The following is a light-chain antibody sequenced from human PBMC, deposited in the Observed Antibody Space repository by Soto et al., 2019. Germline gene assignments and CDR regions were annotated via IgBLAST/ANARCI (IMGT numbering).Light chain of an antibody. CDR2: DAS. CDR3: QQYDTWTLT. J-gene: IGKJ4*01. Sequence: EIVLTQSPASLSVSPGERATLSCRASEGVGAYLAWYQQKPGQAPRLLIFDASTRATGIPARFSGTRSGTEFTLTISSLQSEDFAVYWCQQYDTWTLTFGGGTKVEIK. CDR1: EGVGAY. V-gene: IGKV3-15*01.